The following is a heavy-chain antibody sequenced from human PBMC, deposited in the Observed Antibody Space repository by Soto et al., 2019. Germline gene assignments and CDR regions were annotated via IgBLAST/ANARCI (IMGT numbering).Heavy chain of an antibody. J-gene: IGHJ6*02. Sequence: GGSLRLSCAASGFTFSSYAMHWVRQAPGKGLEWVAVISYDGSNKYYADSVKGRFTISRDNSKNTLYLQMNSLRAEDTAVYYCARDLGGGLELVHYYYGMDVWGQGTTVTVSS. CDR3: ARDLGGGLELVHYYYGMDV. CDR1: GFTFSSYA. V-gene: IGHV3-30-3*01. D-gene: IGHD1-7*01. CDR2: ISYDGSNK.